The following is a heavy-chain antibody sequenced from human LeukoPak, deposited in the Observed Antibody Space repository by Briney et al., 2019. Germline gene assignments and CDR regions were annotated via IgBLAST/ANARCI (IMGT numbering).Heavy chain of an antibody. D-gene: IGHD3-9*01. CDR3: ARVRGVLFDWPYQGGGPSAFDI. J-gene: IGHJ3*02. Sequence: SVKVSCKASGGTFSSYAISWVRQAPGQGLEWMGGIIPIFGIANYAQKFQGRVTIIADKSTSTAYMELSSLRSEDTAVYYCARVRGVLFDWPYQGGGPSAFDIWGQGTMVTVSS. V-gene: IGHV1-69*10. CDR2: IIPIFGIA. CDR1: GGTFSSYA.